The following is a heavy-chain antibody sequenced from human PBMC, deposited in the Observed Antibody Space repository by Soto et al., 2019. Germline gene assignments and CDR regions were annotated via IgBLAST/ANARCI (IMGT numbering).Heavy chain of an antibody. CDR2: IYHSGST. V-gene: IGHV4-4*02. D-gene: IGHD2-15*01. CDR3: AGRPTTPFDY. Sequence: QVQLQESGPGLVKPSGTLSLTCAVSGGSISSSNWWSWVRQPPGKGLEWIGEIYHSGSTNHNPYLKSRVPISVDKSKSQISLKLSSVAAADTDVYYCAGRPTTPFDYGGQGTLVTVSS. J-gene: IGHJ4*02. CDR1: GGSISSSNW.